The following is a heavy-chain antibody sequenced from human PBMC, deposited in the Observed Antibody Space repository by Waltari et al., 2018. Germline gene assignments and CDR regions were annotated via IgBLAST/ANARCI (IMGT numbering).Heavy chain of an antibody. Sequence: EVQLVESGGGLIQPGGSLSLSCAASGFTVRSNYMSWVRQAPGKGLEWVSVIYSGGSTYYADSVKGRFTISRDNSKNTLYLQMNSLRAEDTAVYYCARGSYYDSRAFDPWGQGTLVTVSS. CDR3: ARGSYYDSRAFDP. CDR1: GFTVRSNY. D-gene: IGHD3-22*01. CDR2: IYSGGST. J-gene: IGHJ5*02. V-gene: IGHV3-53*01.